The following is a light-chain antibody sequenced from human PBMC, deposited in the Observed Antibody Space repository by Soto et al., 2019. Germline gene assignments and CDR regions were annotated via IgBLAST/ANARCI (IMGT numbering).Light chain of an antibody. CDR2: EVS. Sequence: QSALTQPASVSGSPGQSITISCTGTSSDVGNYKYVSWYQQHPGKAPKLMIYEVSNRPSGVSNRFSGSKSGNTASLTISGLQAEDETDYYCSSYTITNILSYVFGTGTKVTV. CDR1: SSDVGNYKY. V-gene: IGLV2-14*01. CDR3: SSYTITNILSYV. J-gene: IGLJ1*01.